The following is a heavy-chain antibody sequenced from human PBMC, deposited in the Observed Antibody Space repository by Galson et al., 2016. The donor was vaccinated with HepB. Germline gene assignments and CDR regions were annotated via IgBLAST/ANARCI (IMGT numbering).Heavy chain of an antibody. CDR1: EFTFDDYA. V-gene: IGHV3-9*01. CDR2: ISWNSGSS. Sequence: SLRLSCAASEFTFDDYAMHWVRQAPGKGLEWVSGISWNSGSSGYAASVKGRFTVSRDNAKNSLYLQMNSLRAEDTAFYFCAKDYSSGWFGAGGFEHWGQGTLVTVSS. D-gene: IGHD6-19*01. J-gene: IGHJ4*02. CDR3: AKDYSSGWFGAGGFEH.